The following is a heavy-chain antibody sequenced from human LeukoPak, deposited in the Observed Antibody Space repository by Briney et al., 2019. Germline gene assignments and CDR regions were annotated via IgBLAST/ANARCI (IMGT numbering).Heavy chain of an antibody. CDR1: GFTFNNYA. CDR2: ISGSGGST. V-gene: IGHV3-23*01. J-gene: IGHJ4*02. CDR3: ASLGYCSSTSCYAGRLDY. D-gene: IGHD2-2*01. Sequence: GGSLRLSCAASGFTFNNYAMNWVRQAPGKGLEWVSDISGSGGSTYYADSVKGRFTISRDNSKNTLYLQMTSLRAEDTAVYYCASLGYCSSTSCYAGRLDYWGQGTLVTVSS.